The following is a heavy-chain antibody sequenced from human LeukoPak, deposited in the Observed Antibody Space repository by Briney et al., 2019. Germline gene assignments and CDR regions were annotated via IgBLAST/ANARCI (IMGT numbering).Heavy chain of an antibody. CDR3: ARARPTGIDY. CDR1: GGSISSSSYY. CDR2: IYYSGST. J-gene: IGHJ4*02. D-gene: IGHD3-10*01. Sequence: SETLSLTCTVSGGSISSSSYYWGWIRQPPGKGLEWIGSIYYSGSTYYNPSLKSRVTISVDTSKNQSSLKLSSVTAADTAVYYCARARPTGIDYWGQGTLVTVSS. V-gene: IGHV4-39*07.